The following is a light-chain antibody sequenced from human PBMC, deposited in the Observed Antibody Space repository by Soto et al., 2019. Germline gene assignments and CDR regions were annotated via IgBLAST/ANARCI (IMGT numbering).Light chain of an antibody. CDR2: EVS. Sequence: QSVLTQPASVSGSPGQSITISCTGTSSDVGGYNYVSWYQQHPGKAPKLMIYEVSNRPSGVSNRFSGSKSGNMASLTISGLQAEDEADYYCSSYTSSSTLHYVFGTGTKLTVL. CDR1: SSDVGGYNY. V-gene: IGLV2-14*01. CDR3: SSYTSSSTLHYV. J-gene: IGLJ1*01.